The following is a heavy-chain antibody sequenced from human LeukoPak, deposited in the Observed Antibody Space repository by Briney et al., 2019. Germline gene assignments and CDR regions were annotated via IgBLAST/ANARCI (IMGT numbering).Heavy chain of an antibody. V-gene: IGHV4-59*01. Sequence: SDTLSLTCAVSGGSISSYYWRWIREPPGKGRGWMGYIYYSGRTNYNPSLKTRVTISVDSSKNQFTLKLSSVTAADTAVYYWAGREVVTAIRDAFDIWGQGTMVTVSS. D-gene: IGHD2-21*02. CDR3: AGREVVTAIRDAFDI. CDR2: IYYSGRT. CDR1: GGSISSYY. J-gene: IGHJ3*02.